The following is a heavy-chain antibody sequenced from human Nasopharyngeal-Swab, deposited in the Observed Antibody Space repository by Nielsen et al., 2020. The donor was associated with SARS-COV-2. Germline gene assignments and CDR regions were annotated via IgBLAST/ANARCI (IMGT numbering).Heavy chain of an antibody. CDR3: ARATWSGYSLGWFDP. V-gene: IGHV4-59*01. CDR2: IYYSGST. Sequence: WIRQPPGKGLEWIGYIYYSGSTNYNPSLKSRATISVDTSKNQFSLKLSSVTAADTAVYYCARATWSGYSLGWFDPWGQGTLVTVSS. J-gene: IGHJ5*02. D-gene: IGHD3-3*01.